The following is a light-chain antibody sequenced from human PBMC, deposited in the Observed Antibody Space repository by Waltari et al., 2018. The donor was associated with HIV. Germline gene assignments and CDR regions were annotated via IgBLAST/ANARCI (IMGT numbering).Light chain of an antibody. Sequence: QSVLAQPPPLPGAPGQRVTTPCTGSSSNLGSGYVVNWYQQIPGAAPRLLIYGNINRPSGVPDRFSGSKSGTSAVLTITGLQAEDEADYYCQSYDGSLSALYVFGTGTRVIVL. J-gene: IGLJ1*01. CDR3: QSYDGSLSALYV. V-gene: IGLV1-40*01. CDR2: GNI. CDR1: SSNLGSGYV.